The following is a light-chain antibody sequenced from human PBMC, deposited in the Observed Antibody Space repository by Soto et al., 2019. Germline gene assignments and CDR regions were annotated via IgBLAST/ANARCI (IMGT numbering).Light chain of an antibody. CDR1: QSISSW. J-gene: IGKJ1*01. V-gene: IGKV1-5*03. CDR3: QQYNSYL. Sequence: DIQMTQPPSTLAASLGVGVTIICRASQSISSWLAWYQQKPGKAPKLLIYKASSLESGVPSRFSGSGSGTEFTLTISSLQPDDFATYYCQQYNSYLFGQGTKVDI. CDR2: KAS.